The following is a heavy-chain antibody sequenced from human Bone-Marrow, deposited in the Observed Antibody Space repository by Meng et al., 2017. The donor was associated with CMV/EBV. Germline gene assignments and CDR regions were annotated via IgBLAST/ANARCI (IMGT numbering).Heavy chain of an antibody. CDR1: GYTFTGYY. V-gene: IGHV1-2*02. D-gene: IGHD3-22*01. J-gene: IGHJ4*02. CDR2: FNPNSGGT. CDR3: ARDPYYYDSSTD. Sequence: ASLKVPCKAAGYTFTGYYMIWGRQAPGQGLEWRGWFNPNSGGTNYAQKFQGRVIMTRDTSISTAYMELSSLRSEDTAVYYCARDPYYYDSSTDWGQGTLVTVSS.